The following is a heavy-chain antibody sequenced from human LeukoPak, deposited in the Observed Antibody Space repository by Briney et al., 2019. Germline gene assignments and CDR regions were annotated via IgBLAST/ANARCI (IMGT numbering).Heavy chain of an antibody. CDR2: IYHSGST. J-gene: IGHJ5*02. CDR1: GGSISSSSYY. D-gene: IGHD3-10*01. V-gene: IGHV4-39*07. CDR3: ASMGVLLGPPANWFDP. Sequence: SETLSLTCTVSGGSISSSSYYWAWIRQPPGKGLEWIGSIYHSGSTYYNPSLKSRVTISVDTSKNQFSLKLRSVTAADTAVYYCASMGVLLGPPANWFDPWGQGTLVTVSS.